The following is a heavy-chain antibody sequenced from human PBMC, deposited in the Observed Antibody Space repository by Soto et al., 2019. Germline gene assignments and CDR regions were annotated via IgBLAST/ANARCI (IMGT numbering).Heavy chain of an antibody. CDR3: ARGGDVLDY. CDR2: ASYDGTYK. J-gene: IGHJ4*02. Sequence: QVELVESGGGVVRPGKSLTVSCTGSGFVFGGFGMHWVRQTPGKGLEWLGMASYDGTYKYFADSVKGRFTISRDNGMNTVYLQMDNLRLEDTALYYGARGGDVLDYWGRGTLVTVSS. CDR1: GFVFGGFG. D-gene: IGHD3-16*01. V-gene: IGHV3-30*03.